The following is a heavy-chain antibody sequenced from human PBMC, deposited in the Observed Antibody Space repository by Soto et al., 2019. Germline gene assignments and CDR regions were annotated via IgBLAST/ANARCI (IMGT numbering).Heavy chain of an antibody. V-gene: IGHV2-26*01. D-gene: IGHD2-2*01. CDR1: GFSLSNARMG. J-gene: IGHJ5*02. CDR2: IFSNDEK. Sequence: SGPTLVNPTETLTLTCTVSGFSLSNARMGVSWIRQPPGKALEWLAHIFSNDEKSYSTSLKSRLTISKDTSKSQVVLTMTNMDPVDKATYYCARIPVVPAAMSWFDPRGQGTLVTVSS. CDR3: ARIPVVPAAMSWFDP.